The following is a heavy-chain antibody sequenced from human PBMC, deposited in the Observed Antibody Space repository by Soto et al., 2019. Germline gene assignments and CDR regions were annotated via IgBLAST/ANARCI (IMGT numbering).Heavy chain of an antibody. Sequence: QVQLMESGGGVVQPGRSLRLSCAASGFTFNTYAMHWVRQAPGKGLEWVAVITPDGTEQYYADSVKGRFTISRDNSKNTLHLQMNSLGLEDMSIYHCAKRGILGAQGMAYFDLWGRGTLVTVSS. D-gene: IGHD1-26*01. V-gene: IGHV3-30*18. J-gene: IGHJ2*01. CDR3: AKRGILGAQGMAYFDL. CDR2: ITPDGTEQ. CDR1: GFTFNTYA.